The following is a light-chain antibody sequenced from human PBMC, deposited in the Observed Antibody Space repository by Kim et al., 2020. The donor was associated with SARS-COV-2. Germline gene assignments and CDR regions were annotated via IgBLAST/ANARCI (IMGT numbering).Light chain of an antibody. Sequence: IVMTQSPLSLPVTPREPASIACRSSQSLLHRNGYNYLDWYLQKPGQSPQLLIYMTSYRASGVPDRFSGSGSGTDFTLKINREEAEDGGVKYCMQAVESLNSCAQGTKLEI. J-gene: IGKJ2*03. CDR3: MQAVESLNS. V-gene: IGKV2-28*01. CDR1: QSLLHRNGYNY. CDR2: MTS.